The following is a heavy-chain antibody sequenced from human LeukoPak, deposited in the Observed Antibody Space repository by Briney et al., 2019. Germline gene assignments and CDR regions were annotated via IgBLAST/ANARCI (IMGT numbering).Heavy chain of an antibody. CDR2: INAGNGNT. CDR1: GYTFTSYA. J-gene: IGHJ4*02. Sequence: ASVKVSCKASGYTFTSYAMHWVRQAPGQRLEWMGWINAGNGNTKYSQKFQGRVTITRDTSASTAYMELSSLRSEDTAVYYCARAQIDYYGSGEHYDYWGQGTLVTVSS. D-gene: IGHD3-10*01. V-gene: IGHV1-3*01. CDR3: ARAQIDYYGSGEHYDY.